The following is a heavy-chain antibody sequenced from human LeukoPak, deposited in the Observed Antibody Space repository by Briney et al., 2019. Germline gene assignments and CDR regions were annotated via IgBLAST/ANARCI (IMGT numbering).Heavy chain of an antibody. CDR1: GGSISSGGYY. Sequence: SETLSLTCTVSGGSISSGGYYWSWIRQHPGKGLEWIGYIYYSGSTYYNPSLKSRVTISVDTSKNQFSLKLSSVTAADTAVYYCARGLRSGWYIEYFQHWGQGTLVTVPS. J-gene: IGHJ1*01. D-gene: IGHD6-19*01. CDR3: ARGLRSGWYIEYFQH. V-gene: IGHV4-31*03. CDR2: IYYSGST.